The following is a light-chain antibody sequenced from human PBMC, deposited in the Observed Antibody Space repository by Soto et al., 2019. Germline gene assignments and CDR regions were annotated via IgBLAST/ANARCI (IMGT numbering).Light chain of an antibody. J-gene: IGLJ1*01. CDR2: DVS. CDR1: SSDVGGYNY. Sequence: ALTPPASVSCSPGQSITISCTGTSSDVGGYNYVSWYQQHPGKAPKLMIYDVSNRPSGVSNRFSGSKSGNTASLTISGLQAEDEADYYCSSYTSSSTYVFGTGTKVTVL. CDR3: SSYTSSSTYV. V-gene: IGLV2-14*03.